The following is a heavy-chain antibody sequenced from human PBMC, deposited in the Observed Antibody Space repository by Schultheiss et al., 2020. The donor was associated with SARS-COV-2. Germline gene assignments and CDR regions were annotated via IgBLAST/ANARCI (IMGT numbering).Heavy chain of an antibody. CDR1: GGSISSYY. J-gene: IGHJ6*03. V-gene: IGHV4-4*07. CDR2: IYTSGST. CDR3: TRPRLSYYYMDV. Sequence: SETLSLTCTVSGGSISSYYWSWIRQPPGKGLEWIGRIYTSGSTNYNPSLKSRVTMSVDTSKNQFSLKLSSVTAADTAVYYCTRPRLSYYYMDVWGQGTTVTVSS. D-gene: IGHD4/OR15-4a*01.